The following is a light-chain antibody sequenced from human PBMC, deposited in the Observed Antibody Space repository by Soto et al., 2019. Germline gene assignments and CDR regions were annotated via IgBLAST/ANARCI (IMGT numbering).Light chain of an antibody. Sequence: QSVLTQPPSASGSPGQSVTIFCTGTSSDVGAYNYVSWYQQHPGKAPKLMIYGVSKRPSGVPDRFSGSKSGNRASLTVSGLQADDEADYFCFSFTTTSTHVFGTGTRSPS. J-gene: IGLJ1*01. CDR3: FSFTTTSTHV. CDR2: GVS. CDR1: SSDVGAYNY. V-gene: IGLV2-8*01.